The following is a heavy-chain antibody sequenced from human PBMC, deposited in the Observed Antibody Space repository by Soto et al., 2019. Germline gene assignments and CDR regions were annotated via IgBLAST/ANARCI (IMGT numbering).Heavy chain of an antibody. CDR3: ARHEYRDFVDRFDY. CDR1: GASIKSGDNF. J-gene: IGHJ4*02. Sequence: PSETLSLTYSVSGASIKSGDNFWTWILHRPLKVLEWIGYIYRDVATYYNPSLTSRVSWSVDTSKTAFSLRVTSVTAADTAISYCARHEYRDFVDRFDYWGRGTLVTVSS. D-gene: IGHD2-21*02. V-gene: IGHV4-31*02. CDR2: IYRDVAT.